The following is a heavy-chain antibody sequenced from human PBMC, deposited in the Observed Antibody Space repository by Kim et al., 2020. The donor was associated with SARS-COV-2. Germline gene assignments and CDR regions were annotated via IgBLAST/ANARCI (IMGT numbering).Heavy chain of an antibody. CDR3: AKANVFLWVGKFHEDAFGL. CDR2: ISYEGSKK. CDR1: GFTFNNFG. D-gene: IGHD3-16*01. Sequence: GGSLRLSCAASGFTFNNFGMHWVRQAPGKGLEWVAVISYEGSKKHYADSVNGRFTISRNSFKKTMSLQMSGLTAEDTAVYYWAKANVFLWVGKFHEDAFGLWGQGTRVTVPS. J-gene: IGHJ3*01. V-gene: IGHV3-30*18.